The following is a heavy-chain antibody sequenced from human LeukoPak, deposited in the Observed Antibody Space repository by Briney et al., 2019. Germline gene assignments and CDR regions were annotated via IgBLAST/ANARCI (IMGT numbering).Heavy chain of an antibody. CDR2: IKSKTDGGTT. J-gene: IGHJ4*02. CDR3: ITFSMIVVVITD. D-gene: IGHD3-22*01. V-gene: IGHV3-15*01. Sequence: GGSLRLSCAASGFTFSNAWMRWVRQAPGKGREGVGRIKSKTDGGTTDYAAPVKGRFTISRDDSKYTLYLQMNSRKTEDTAVYYCITFSMIVVVITDWGQGTLVTVSS. CDR1: GFTFSNAW.